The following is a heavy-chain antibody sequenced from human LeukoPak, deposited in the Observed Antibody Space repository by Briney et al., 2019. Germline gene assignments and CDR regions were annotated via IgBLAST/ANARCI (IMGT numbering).Heavy chain of an antibody. V-gene: IGHV3-15*01. J-gene: IGHJ4*02. D-gene: IGHD6-19*01. Sequence: KPGGSLRLSCAASGFSFSTYGMHWVRQAPGKGLEWVGRIKTITAGGTTDYAAPVKGRFTISRDDSKNTLYLQMNSLKTEDTAVYYCTTRGTHTSGWDWGQGTLVTVAS. CDR2: IKTITAGGTT. CDR1: GFSFSTYG. CDR3: TTRGTHTSGWD.